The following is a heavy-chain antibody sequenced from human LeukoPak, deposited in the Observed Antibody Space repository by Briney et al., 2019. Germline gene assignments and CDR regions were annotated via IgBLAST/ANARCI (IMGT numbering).Heavy chain of an antibody. J-gene: IGHJ4*02. D-gene: IGHD2-15*01. Sequence: GASVKVSCKASGYTFTSYDINWVRQAPGQGLEWMGWINPNSGGTNYAQKFQGWVTMTRDTSISTAYMELSRLRSDDTAVYYCARVPRYCSGGSCSYFDYWGQGTLVTVSS. CDR1: GYTFTSYD. CDR2: INPNSGGT. V-gene: IGHV1-2*04. CDR3: ARVPRYCSGGSCSYFDY.